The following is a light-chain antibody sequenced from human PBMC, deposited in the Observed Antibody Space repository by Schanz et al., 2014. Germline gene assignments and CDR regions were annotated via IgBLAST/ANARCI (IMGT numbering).Light chain of an antibody. CDR2: EVS. Sequence: SALTQPASVSGSPGQSITISCPGTSSDIGAYNYVSWYQQHPGKAPKLILYEVSARPSGISIRFSGSKSGNTASLTISGLQAEDEASYSCSSYTTTSTLLFGGGTKVTVL. V-gene: IGLV2-14*03. CDR1: SSDIGAYNY. J-gene: IGLJ2*01. CDR3: SSYTTTSTLL.